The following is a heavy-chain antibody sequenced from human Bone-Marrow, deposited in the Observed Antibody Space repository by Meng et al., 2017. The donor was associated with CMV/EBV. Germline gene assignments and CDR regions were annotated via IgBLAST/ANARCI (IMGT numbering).Heavy chain of an antibody. CDR3: ARDDYDFWSGYPKYFQH. V-gene: IGHV1-18*01. D-gene: IGHD3-3*01. J-gene: IGHJ1*01. CDR2: ISAYNGNT. CDR1: GYTFTSYG. Sequence: QVLLAQAGAEVKKPGASAKVSCQASGYTFTSYGISWVRQAPGQGLEWMGWISAYNGNTNYAQKLQGRVTMTTDTSTSTAYMELRSLRSDDTAVYYCARDDYDFWSGYPKYFQHWGQGTLVTVSS.